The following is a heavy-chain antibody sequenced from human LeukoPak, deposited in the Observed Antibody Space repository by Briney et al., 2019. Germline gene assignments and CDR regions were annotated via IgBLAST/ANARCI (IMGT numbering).Heavy chain of an antibody. CDR3: ATKQWLAPPPDS. J-gene: IGHJ4*02. Sequence: GGSLRLSCAASGFTFSKYWMLWVRQAPGKGLESVSRINTDGTVTTYADSVTGRFTVSRENADNTMFLQMNSVRDEDTAVYYCATKQWLAPPPDSWGQGTPVTVSS. V-gene: IGHV3-74*01. CDR2: INTDGTVT. CDR1: GFTFSKYW. D-gene: IGHD6-19*01.